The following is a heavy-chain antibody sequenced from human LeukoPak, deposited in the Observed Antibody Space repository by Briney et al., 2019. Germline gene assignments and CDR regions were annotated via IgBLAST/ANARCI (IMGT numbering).Heavy chain of an antibody. Sequence: GGSLRLSCAASGFTFSSYSMNWVRQAPGKGLEWVSSISSSSSYIYYADSVKGRFTIPRDNAKNSLYLQMNSLRAEDTAVYYCARDTPNGDYVDAFDIWGQGTMVTVSS. CDR1: GFTFSSYS. J-gene: IGHJ3*02. D-gene: IGHD4-17*01. CDR2: ISSSSSYI. CDR3: ARDTPNGDYVDAFDI. V-gene: IGHV3-21*01.